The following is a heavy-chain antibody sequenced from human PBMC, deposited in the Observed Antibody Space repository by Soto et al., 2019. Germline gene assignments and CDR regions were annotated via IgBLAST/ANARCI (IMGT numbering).Heavy chain of an antibody. J-gene: IGHJ6*02. CDR1: GGSISSSSYY. CDR2: IYYSGST. V-gene: IGHV4-39*01. Sequence: SETLSLTCTVSGGSISSSSYYWGWIRQPPGKGLEWIGSIYYSGSTYYNPSLKSRVTISVDTSKNQFSLKLSSVTAADTAVYYCASVEDYYYYGMDVWGQGTTVTVSS. CDR3: ASVEDYYYYGMDV.